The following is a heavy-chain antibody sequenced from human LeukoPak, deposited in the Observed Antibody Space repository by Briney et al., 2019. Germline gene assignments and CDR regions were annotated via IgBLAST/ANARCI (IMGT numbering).Heavy chain of an antibody. Sequence: VASVKVSCKASGYTFTSYGISWVRQAPGQGLEWMGWINPNSGGTNYAQKFQGRVTMTRDTSISTAYMELSRLRSDDTAVYYCARRKAVAKYYFDYWGQGTLVTVSS. CDR3: ARRKAVAKYYFDY. V-gene: IGHV1-2*02. J-gene: IGHJ4*02. D-gene: IGHD6-13*01. CDR2: INPNSGGT. CDR1: GYTFTSYG.